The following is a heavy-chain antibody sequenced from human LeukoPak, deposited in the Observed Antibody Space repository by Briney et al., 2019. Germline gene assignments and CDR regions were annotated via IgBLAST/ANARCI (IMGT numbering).Heavy chain of an antibody. Sequence: SETLSLTCAVSGGAISSYDRSCIPQPPGKGLEWIGYIYYSGSTSYNPSLKSRVTISVYTSKNQFSLKLSSVTAADTAVYDCSRLYDRSSYLFDYWGQGTLVTVSS. V-gene: IGHV4-59*08. CDR3: SRLYDRSSYLFDY. J-gene: IGHJ4*02. D-gene: IGHD3-22*01. CDR2: IYYSGST. CDR1: GGAISSYD.